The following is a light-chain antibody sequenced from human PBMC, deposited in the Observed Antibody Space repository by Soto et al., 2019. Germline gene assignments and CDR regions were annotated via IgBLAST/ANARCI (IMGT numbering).Light chain of an antibody. V-gene: IGKV3-20*01. CDR1: QSVSSSY. J-gene: IGKJ2*01. Sequence: EIVLTQSPGTLSLSPGERATLSCRASQSVSSSYLAWYQQKPGQAPSLLIYGASSRATGIPDRFSGSGSGTDFTLTISRLEPGDFAVYYCQQYGSSPVTSGQGTKLEIK. CDR2: GAS. CDR3: QQYGSSPVT.